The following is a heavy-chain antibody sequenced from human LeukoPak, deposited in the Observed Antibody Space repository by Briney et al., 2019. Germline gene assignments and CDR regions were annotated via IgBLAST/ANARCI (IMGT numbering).Heavy chain of an antibody. CDR1: GFTFRSYG. Sequence: KSGGSLRLSCAASGFTFRSYGMHWVRQAPGKGLEWVTFIRYDGSNKYYADSVKGRFTISRDNSKNTLYLQMNSLSAEDTAFYYCARGGMTTVTHYFDFWGQGTLVTVSS. CDR3: ARGGMTTVTHYFDF. D-gene: IGHD4-17*01. V-gene: IGHV3-30*02. CDR2: IRYDGSNK. J-gene: IGHJ4*02.